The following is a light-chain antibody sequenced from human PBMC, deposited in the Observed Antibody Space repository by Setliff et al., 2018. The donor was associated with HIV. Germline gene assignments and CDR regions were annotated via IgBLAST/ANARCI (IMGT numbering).Light chain of an antibody. Sequence: QSALTQPASVSGSPGQSITISCTGTSSDVGRYNLVSWYQQHPGKAPKLMIYQATKRPSGVSKRVSGSKSGHTASLTISGLQAEDDADYYCCSNTGSNTYVFGTGTKVTVL. J-gene: IGLJ1*01. CDR3: CSNTGSNTYV. CDR2: QAT. CDR1: SSDVGRYNL. V-gene: IGLV2-23*01.